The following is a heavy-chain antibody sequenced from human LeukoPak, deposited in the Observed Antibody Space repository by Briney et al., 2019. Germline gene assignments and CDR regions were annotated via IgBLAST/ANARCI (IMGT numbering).Heavy chain of an antibody. CDR3: ARCILATCRYLPSFDF. J-gene: IGHJ4*02. Sequence: ASVKVSCKASGYTFTGYGISWVRQAPGQGLEWMGWITTYNGNTNFAQKVQGRVTVTTDTSTSTAYMELRSLRSDDTAVYYCARCILATCRYLPSFDFWGQGTLATVSS. CDR1: GYTFTGYG. CDR2: ITTYNGNT. V-gene: IGHV1-18*01. D-gene: IGHD3-3*02.